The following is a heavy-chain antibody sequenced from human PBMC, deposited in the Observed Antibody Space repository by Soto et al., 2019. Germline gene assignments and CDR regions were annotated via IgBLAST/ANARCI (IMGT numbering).Heavy chain of an antibody. CDR3: AKHEGYCSTTTCSNFDY. CDR1: GFTFTSYW. V-gene: IGHV5-51*01. J-gene: IGHJ4*02. D-gene: IGHD2-2*01. CDR2: IYPGDSDS. Sequence: GEPLKISRKGSGFTFTSYWIAWVRQMPGKGLEWMGIIYPGDSDSSYSPSFQGQVTISADKSINTAYLHWSSLKASDTAIYYCAKHEGYCSTTTCSNFDYWGQGTLVTVSS.